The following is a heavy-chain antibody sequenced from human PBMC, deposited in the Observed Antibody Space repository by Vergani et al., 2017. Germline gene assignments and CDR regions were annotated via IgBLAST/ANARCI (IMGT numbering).Heavy chain of an antibody. CDR3: VRDVRVSRT. CDR2: VSGSSATP. Sequence: EVQMVESGGGLVKPGGSLRLSCVASGFTFSHYSMNWVRQAPGKGLEWVSSVSGSSATPYYADSVKGRFTISRDNSKNTLYLDMSSLRAEDTAVYYCVRDVRVSRTWGQGTLVAVSS. V-gene: IGHV3-21*01. J-gene: IGHJ3*01. CDR1: GFTFSHYS.